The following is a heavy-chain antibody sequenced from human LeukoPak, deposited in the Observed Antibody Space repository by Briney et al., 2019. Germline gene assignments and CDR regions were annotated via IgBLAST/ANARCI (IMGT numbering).Heavy chain of an antibody. D-gene: IGHD6-19*01. CDR1: GFTVSDNY. CDR2: IYSAGAT. Sequence: TGWSLRLSCAASGFTVSDNYMTWVRQAPGKGLEWVSSIYSAGATHYAESVKGRFTISRDNSKNTLYLQMNSLRAEDMAVYYCASWMSGHGSGWYDYWGQGTLVTVSS. V-gene: IGHV3-53*01. CDR3: ASWMSGHGSGWYDY. J-gene: IGHJ4*02.